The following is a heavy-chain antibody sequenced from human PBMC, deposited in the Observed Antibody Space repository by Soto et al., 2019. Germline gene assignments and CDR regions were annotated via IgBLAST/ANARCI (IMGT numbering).Heavy chain of an antibody. D-gene: IGHD3-10*01. CDR1: GDSVSSDTGA. V-gene: IGHV6-1*01. J-gene: IGHJ6*02. CDR2: THYRSKWSF. CDR3: AGVTWFRGMDV. Sequence: SQTLSRACVFSGDSVSSDTGAWNWIRQSPSRGLEWLGRTHYRSKWSFDYAISVKSRITIDPDTSKNQFSLHLDSLTPEDTAVYYCAGVTWFRGMDVWGQGTPVTVSS.